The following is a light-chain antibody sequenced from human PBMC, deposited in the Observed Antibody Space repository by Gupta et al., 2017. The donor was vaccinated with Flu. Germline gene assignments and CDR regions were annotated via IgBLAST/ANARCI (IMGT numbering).Light chain of an antibody. CDR3: QVWDDSSDHVV. Sequence: SSVLTQPPSVSVAPGQTARITWGGNNIGSKSVHWYQQKPGQVPLLVVFDDSDRPSGIPERFSGSNSGNTATLTISRVEAGDEADYYCQVWDDSSDHVVFGGGTKLTVL. CDR1: NIGSKS. CDR2: DDS. J-gene: IGLJ2*01. V-gene: IGLV3-21*02.